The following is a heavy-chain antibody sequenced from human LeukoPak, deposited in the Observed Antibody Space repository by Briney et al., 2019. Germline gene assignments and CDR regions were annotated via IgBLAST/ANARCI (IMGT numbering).Heavy chain of an antibody. V-gene: IGHV3-30*01. CDR1: GFSFSSYA. CDR2: ISHDGSNE. CDR3: ARDSSGSYNWFDP. J-gene: IGHJ5*02. D-gene: IGHD6-19*01. Sequence: GGSLRLACAPAGFSFSSYAMQWVRQAPDKVLEWVAVISHDGSNEYYPDSVKGRFTISRDNSKNTLYLQMNSLRAEHTAVYYCARDSSGSYNWFDPWGQGTLVTVSS.